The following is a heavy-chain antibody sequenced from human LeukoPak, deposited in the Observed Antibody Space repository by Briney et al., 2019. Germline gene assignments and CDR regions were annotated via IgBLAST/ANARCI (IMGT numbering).Heavy chain of an antibody. Sequence: PGGSLRLSCAASGFTFSNYWMNWVRQAPGKGLEWVSAISGSGGSTYYADSVKGRFTISRDNSKNTLYLQMNSLRAEDTAVYYCAKESYIVVVVAATRSHFDYWGQGTLVTVSS. J-gene: IGHJ4*02. V-gene: IGHV3-23*01. CDR3: AKESYIVVVVAATRSHFDY. D-gene: IGHD2-15*01. CDR1: GFTFSNYW. CDR2: ISGSGGST.